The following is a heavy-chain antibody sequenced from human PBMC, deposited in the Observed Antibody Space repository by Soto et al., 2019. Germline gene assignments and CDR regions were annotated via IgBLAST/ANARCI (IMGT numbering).Heavy chain of an antibody. Sequence: DVHLVESGGGLIGPGGSLRLSCAVSGLTFRNAWMNWVRQAPGQGLEWLGHSIGGGGRIEYATPVKGRFTISRDDSRNLCYLQMDSLKIEDTALQYETWIQRSLYPYASNVWGEGALVAVSS. D-gene: IGHD5-18*01. J-gene: IGHJ4*02. CDR3: TWIQRSLYPYASNV. V-gene: IGHV3-15*01. CDR2: SIGGGGRI. CDR1: GLTFRNAW.